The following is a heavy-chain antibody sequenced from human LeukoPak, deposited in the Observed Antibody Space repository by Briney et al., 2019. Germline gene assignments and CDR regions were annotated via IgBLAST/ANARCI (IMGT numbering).Heavy chain of an antibody. V-gene: IGHV3-30*02. CDR2: IRYDGSNK. D-gene: IGHD5-12*01. J-gene: IGHJ4*02. Sequence: GGSLRLSRAPSGFTFSSYGMQWVRQAPGKGLEWVAFIRYDGSNKYYADSVKGRFTISKDNSKNTLYLQMDSLRAEDTAVYYCAKDTGDIVATIFDYWGRGRLVSVCS. CDR1: GFTFSSYG. CDR3: AKDTGDIVATIFDY.